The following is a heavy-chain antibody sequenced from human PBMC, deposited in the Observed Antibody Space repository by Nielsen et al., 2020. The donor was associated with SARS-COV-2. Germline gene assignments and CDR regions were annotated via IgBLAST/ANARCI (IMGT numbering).Heavy chain of an antibody. J-gene: IGHJ4*02. CDR1: GGSFSGYY. CDR3: ARDGIDYEFDY. V-gene: IGHV4-34*01. Sequence: SETLSLTCAVYGGSFSGYYWSWIRQPPGKGLEWIGYIYHSGSTYYNPSLKSRVTISVDRSKNQFSLKLSSVTAADTAVYYCARDGIDYEFDYWGQGTLVIVSS. CDR2: IYHSGST. D-gene: IGHD4/OR15-4a*01.